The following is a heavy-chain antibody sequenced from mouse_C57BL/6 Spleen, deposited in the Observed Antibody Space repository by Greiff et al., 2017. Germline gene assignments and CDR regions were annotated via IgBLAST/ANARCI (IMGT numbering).Heavy chain of an antibody. Sequence: QVQLQQSGAELVKPGASVKLSCKASGYTFTEYTIHWVKQRSGQGLEWIGWFYPGSGSIKYNEKFKDKATLTADKSSSTVYMELSRLTSEDSAVYFGARHEGGTAVVTGGYFDVWGTGTTVTVSS. J-gene: IGHJ1*03. CDR3: ARHEGGTAVVTGGYFDV. V-gene: IGHV1-62-2*01. D-gene: IGHD1-1*01. CDR1: GYTFTEYT. CDR2: FYPGSGSI.